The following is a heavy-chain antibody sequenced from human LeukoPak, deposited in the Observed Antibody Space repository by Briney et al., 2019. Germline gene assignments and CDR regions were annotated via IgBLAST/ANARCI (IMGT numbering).Heavy chain of an antibody. CDR1: GFTFDDYG. CDR2: INWNGGST. V-gene: IGHV3-20*04. CDR3: ARAVGYCSGGSCDGFLNYMDV. D-gene: IGHD2-15*01. Sequence: GGSLRLSCAASGFTFDDYGMSWVRQAPGKGLEWVSGINWNGGSTGYADSVKGRFTISRDNAKNSLYLQMNSLRAEDTALYYCARAVGYCSGGSCDGFLNYMDVWGKGTTVTVSS. J-gene: IGHJ6*03.